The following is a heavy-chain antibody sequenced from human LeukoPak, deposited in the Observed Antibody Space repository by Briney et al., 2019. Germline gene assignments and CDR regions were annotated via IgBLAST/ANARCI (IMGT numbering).Heavy chain of an antibody. CDR3: AKYGSGSHFDY. D-gene: IGHD3-10*01. Sequence: GGSLRLSCAASGFTFSSYAMSWVRQAPGKGLEWVSSIDHSGASTYYADSVKGRFTISRDNSKNTLYLQMNSLRAEDTAVYYCAKYGSGSHFDYWGQGTLVTVSS. V-gene: IGHV3-23*01. CDR2: IDHSGAST. J-gene: IGHJ4*02. CDR1: GFTFSSYA.